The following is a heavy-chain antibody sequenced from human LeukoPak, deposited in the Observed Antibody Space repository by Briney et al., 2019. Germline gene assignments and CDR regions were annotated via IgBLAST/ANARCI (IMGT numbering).Heavy chain of an antibody. D-gene: IGHD3-10*01. J-gene: IGHJ4*02. CDR3: ARGQLVRGRAHDY. V-gene: IGHV4-34*01. CDR1: GGSLSGYY. CDR2: INHSGST. Sequence: SETLSLTCAVYGGSLSGYYWSWIRQPPGKGLEWVGEINHSGSTNYNPSLKSRVTISVDTSKNQFSLKLSSVTAADTAVYYCARGQLVRGRAHDYWGQGTLVTVSS.